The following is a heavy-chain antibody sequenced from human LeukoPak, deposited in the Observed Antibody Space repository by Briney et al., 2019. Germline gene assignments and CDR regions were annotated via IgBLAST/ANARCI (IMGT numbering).Heavy chain of an antibody. J-gene: IGHJ5*02. CDR1: GGSFSGYY. Sequence: SETLSLTCAVYGGSFSGYYWSWIRQPPGKGLEWIGEISHGGSTNYNPSLKSRVTISVDTSKNQFSLKLSSVTAADTAVYYCARRGTRYNWFDPWGQGTLVTVSS. V-gene: IGHV4-34*01. CDR3: ARRGTRYNWFDP. CDR2: ISHGGST.